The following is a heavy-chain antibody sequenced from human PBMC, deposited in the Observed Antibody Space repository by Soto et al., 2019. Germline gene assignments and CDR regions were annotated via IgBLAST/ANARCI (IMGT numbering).Heavy chain of an antibody. CDR1: GGTFSSYA. CDR2: IIPIFGTA. V-gene: IGHV1-69*13. Sequence: SVKVSCKASGGTFSSYAIIWLRQAPGQGLEWMGGIIPIFGTANYAQRFQGRVTITADESTSTAYMELSSLRSEDTAVYYCASCHSPYYYDSSGYYPVWGQGTLVTVSS. J-gene: IGHJ4*02. D-gene: IGHD3-22*01. CDR3: ASCHSPYYYDSSGYYPV.